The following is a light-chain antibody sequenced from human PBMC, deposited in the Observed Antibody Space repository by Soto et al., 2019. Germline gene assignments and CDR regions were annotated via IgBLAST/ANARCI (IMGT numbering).Light chain of an antibody. CDR2: DTS. CDR1: QSVTSY. CDR3: QQRSNWPLT. V-gene: IGKV3-11*01. J-gene: IGKJ4*01. Sequence: EIVLPQSPATLPLSPGESATLSCRASQSVTSYLAWYQQKPGQAPRLLIYDTSNRATGIPARFSGSGSGTDVTLTISSLEPEDFAVYYCQQRSNWPLTFGGGTKVEIK.